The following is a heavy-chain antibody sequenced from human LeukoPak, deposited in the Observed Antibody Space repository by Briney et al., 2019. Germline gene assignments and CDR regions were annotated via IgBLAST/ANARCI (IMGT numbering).Heavy chain of an antibody. J-gene: IGHJ4*02. D-gene: IGHD4-23*01. V-gene: IGHV4-34*01. CDR2: INHSGST. CDR3: ARGSTTGVSH. Sequence: SETLSLTCAVYGGSFSGYYWSWIRQPPGKGLEWIGEINHSGSTNYNPSLKSRVTISVDTSKNQFSLKLSSVTAADTAVYYCARGSTTGVSHWGQGTLVTVSS. CDR1: GGSFSGYY.